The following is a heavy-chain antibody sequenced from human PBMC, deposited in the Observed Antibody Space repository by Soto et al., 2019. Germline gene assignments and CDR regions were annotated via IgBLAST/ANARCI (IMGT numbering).Heavy chain of an antibody. D-gene: IGHD3-3*01. J-gene: IGHJ4*02. CDR1: GFTFSSYE. Sequence: GGSLRLSCAASGFTFSSYEMNWVRQAPGKGLEWVSYISSGGTTIYYADSVKGRFTISRDNAKNSLDLQMNSLRADDTAIYYCARALYFWSGYLSDWGQGTLVTVSS. CDR2: ISSGGTTI. CDR3: ARALYFWSGYLSD. V-gene: IGHV3-48*03.